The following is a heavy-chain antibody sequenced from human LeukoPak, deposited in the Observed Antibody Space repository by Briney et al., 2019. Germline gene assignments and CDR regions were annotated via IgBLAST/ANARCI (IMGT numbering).Heavy chain of an antibody. V-gene: IGHV1-69*01. D-gene: IGHD2-15*01. J-gene: IGHJ3*02. CDR2: IIPIFGTA. CDR3: ARTVGYCSGGSSYSNAFDI. CDR1: GGTFISYA. Sequence: GASVKVSCKASGGTFISYAISWVRQAPGQGLEWMGGIIPIFGTANYAQKFQGRVTITADESTSTAYMELSSLRSEDTAVYYCARTVGYCSGGSSYSNAFDIWGQGTMVTVSS.